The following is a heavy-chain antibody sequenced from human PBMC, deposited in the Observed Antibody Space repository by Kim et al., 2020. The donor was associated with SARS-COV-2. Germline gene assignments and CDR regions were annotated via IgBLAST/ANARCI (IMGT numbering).Heavy chain of an antibody. CDR1: GYLFTSNW. J-gene: IGHJ4*02. V-gene: IGHV5-51*01. D-gene: IGHD3-10*01. CDR3: ARHRPYASGSREFDS. CDR2: IFPSDSDT. Sequence: GESLKISCKGSGYLFTSNWIGWVRQVPGKGLEWMGIIFPSDSDTRYSPSFQGQVTISVDKSISTAYLQWSTLQASDTAIYYCARHRPYASGSREFDSWGQGTLVTVSS.